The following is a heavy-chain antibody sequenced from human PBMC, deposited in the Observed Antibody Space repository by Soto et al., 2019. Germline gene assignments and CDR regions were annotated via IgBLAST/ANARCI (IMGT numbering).Heavy chain of an antibody. J-gene: IGHJ2*01. CDR1: RGSISSSNW. CDR3: ARESYNESNVGYFDL. Sequence: QVQLQESGPGLVKPSGTLSLTYAVSRGSISSSNWWSWVRQSPGKGLEWIGAMYHTGITNYSPSLKSRVTMSVDKSKNQFSLKLSSVTAADTAVYYCARESYNESNVGYFDLWGRGTLVSVSS. V-gene: IGHV4-4*02. D-gene: IGHD1-1*01. CDR2: MYHTGIT.